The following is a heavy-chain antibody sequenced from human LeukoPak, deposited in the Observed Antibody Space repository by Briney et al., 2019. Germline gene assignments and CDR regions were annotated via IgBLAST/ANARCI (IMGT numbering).Heavy chain of an antibody. V-gene: IGHV1-18*01. CDR3: ARPPYNSDWFDP. CDR1: GYTFSSFG. CDR2: TSTYNGNT. Sequence: GASVKVSCKTSGYTFSSFGITWVRQAPGQGLEWMGWTSTYNGNTNYAQKIQGRVTMTTDTSTSTAYMELRSLRSDDTAVYYCARPPYNSDWFDPWGQGTLVIVSS. D-gene: IGHD6-25*01. J-gene: IGHJ5*02.